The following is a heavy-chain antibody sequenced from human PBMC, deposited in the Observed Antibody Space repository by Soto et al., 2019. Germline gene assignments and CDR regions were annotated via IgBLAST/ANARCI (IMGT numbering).Heavy chain of an antibody. CDR2: INPNSGGT. V-gene: IGHV1-2*04. Sequence: ASVKVSCKASGGTFSAYAISWVRQAPGQGLEWMGWINPNSGGTNYAQKFQGWVTMTRDTSISTAYMELSRLRSDDTAVYYCARDCSSTSSYVVFDPWGQGTLLTVSS. CDR1: GGTFSAYA. D-gene: IGHD2-2*01. J-gene: IGHJ5*02. CDR3: ARDCSSTSSYVVFDP.